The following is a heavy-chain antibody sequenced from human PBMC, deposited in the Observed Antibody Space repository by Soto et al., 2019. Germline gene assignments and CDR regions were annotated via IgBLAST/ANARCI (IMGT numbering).Heavy chain of an antibody. CDR2: ISSSSSYI. J-gene: IGHJ5*02. CDR3: ARDLEIAVAGTFDP. V-gene: IGHV3-21*01. CDR1: GFTFSSYS. Sequence: GGSLRLSCAASGFTFSSYSMNWVRQAPGKGLEWVSSISSSSSYIYYADSVKGRFTISRDNAKNSLYLQMNSLRAEDTAVYYCARDLEIAVAGTFDPWGQGTLVTVSS. D-gene: IGHD6-19*01.